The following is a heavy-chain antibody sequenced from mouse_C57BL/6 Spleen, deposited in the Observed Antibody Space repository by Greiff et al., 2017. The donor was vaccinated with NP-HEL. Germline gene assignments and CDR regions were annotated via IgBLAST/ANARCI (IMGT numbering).Heavy chain of an antibody. J-gene: IGHJ2*01. CDR3: ARGYYGNYEDFDY. CDR2: IDPSDSYT. Sequence: VQLQQPGAELVKPGASVKLSCKASGYTFTSYWMQWVKQRPGQGLEWIGEIDPSDSYTNYNQKFKGKATLTVDTSSSTAYMQLSSLTSEDSAVYYCARGYYGNYEDFDYWGQGTTLTVSS. CDR1: GYTFTSYW. V-gene: IGHV1-50*01. D-gene: IGHD2-1*01.